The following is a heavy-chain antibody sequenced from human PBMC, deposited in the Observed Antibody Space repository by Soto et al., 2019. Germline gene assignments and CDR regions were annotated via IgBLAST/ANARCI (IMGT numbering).Heavy chain of an antibody. Sequence: SETLSLTCTVSGGSISSGGYYWSWIRQHPGKGLEWIGYIYYSGSTYYNPSLKSRVTISVDTSKNQFSLKLSSVTAADTAVYYCARDPRGYYYGSGDAFDIWGQGTMVTVSS. CDR3: ARDPRGYYYGSGDAFDI. CDR1: GGSISSGGYY. J-gene: IGHJ3*02. V-gene: IGHV4-31*03. CDR2: IYYSGST. D-gene: IGHD3-10*01.